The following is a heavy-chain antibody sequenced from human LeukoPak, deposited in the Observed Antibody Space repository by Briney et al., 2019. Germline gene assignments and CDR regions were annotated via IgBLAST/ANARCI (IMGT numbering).Heavy chain of an antibody. J-gene: IGHJ4*02. CDR3: AATYYYDGSGDY. D-gene: IGHD3-22*01. Sequence: GRSLRLSCAVSGFTFSTYEMNWVRQAPGRGLEWVSYISSTGSNIYYADSVKGRFTISRDNAKNSLYLLMNSLRTEDTAVYYCAATYYYDGSGDYWGQGTLVTVSS. V-gene: IGHV3-48*03. CDR1: GFTFSTYE. CDR2: ISSTGSNI.